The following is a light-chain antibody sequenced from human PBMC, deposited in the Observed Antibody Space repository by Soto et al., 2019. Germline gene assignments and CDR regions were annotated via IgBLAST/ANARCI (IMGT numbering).Light chain of an antibody. J-gene: IGKJ5*01. CDR2: GAS. CDR1: QSVSNTY. Sequence: EIVLTQSPGTLSLSPGERATLSCRASQSVSNTYLAWYQQKPGQAPRLLISGASSRATGIPDRFSGSGSGTDFSLTISRLEPEDFATYYCQHYNIWPPVTFGQGTRLQIK. CDR3: QHYNIWPPVT. V-gene: IGKV3-20*01.